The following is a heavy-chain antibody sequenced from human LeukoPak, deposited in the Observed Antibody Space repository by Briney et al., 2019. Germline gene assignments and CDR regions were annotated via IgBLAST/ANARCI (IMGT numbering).Heavy chain of an antibody. V-gene: IGHV3-23*01. D-gene: IGHD4-23*01. J-gene: IGHJ4*02. CDR3: ARDYGGSSPFDY. CDR1: GFTFSSYA. CDR2: ISGSGGNT. Sequence: GGSLRLSCAASGFTFSSYAMSWVRQAPGKGLEWVSGISGSGGNTYYADSVKGRFTISRDNAKNSLYLQMNSLRAEDTAVYYCARDYGGSSPFDYWGQGTLVTVSS.